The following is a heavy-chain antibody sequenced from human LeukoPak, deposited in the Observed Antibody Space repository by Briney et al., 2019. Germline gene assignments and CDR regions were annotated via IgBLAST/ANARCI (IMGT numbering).Heavy chain of an antibody. V-gene: IGHV4-34*01. D-gene: IGHD6-13*01. CDR2: INHSGST. Sequence: PSETLSLTCAVYGGSFSGYYWSWIRQPPGKGLEWIGEINHSGSTNYNPSLKSRVTISVDTSKNQFSLKLSSVTAVDTAVYYCARKARQQLVLFKTDWFDPWGQGTLVTVSS. CDR3: ARKARQQLVLFKTDWFDP. J-gene: IGHJ5*02. CDR1: GGSFSGYY.